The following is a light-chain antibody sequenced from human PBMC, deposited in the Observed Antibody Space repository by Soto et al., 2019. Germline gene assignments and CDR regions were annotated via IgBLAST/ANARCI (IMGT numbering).Light chain of an antibody. V-gene: IGKV1-5*01. CDR1: QSISSW. CDR3: QQYNSYSWT. J-gene: IGKJ1*01. CDR2: DAS. Sequence: DIQMTQSPSTLSASVGDRVTITCRASQSISSWLAWYQQKPGKAPKLLIYDASSLESGVPSRFSGSGSGTEFTLTISSLQPDDFATYYCQQYNSYSWTFGQWTKVGIK.